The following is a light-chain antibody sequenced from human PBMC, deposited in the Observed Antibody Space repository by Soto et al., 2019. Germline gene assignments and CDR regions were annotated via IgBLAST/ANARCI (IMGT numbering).Light chain of an antibody. CDR2: DVS. V-gene: IGKV1-5*01. J-gene: IGKJ1*01. CDR1: QSINNW. CDR3: QQYDTFWT. Sequence: IQMTQSPSTLSASIGDRVTITCRASQSINNWLAWYQQKPGKAPKLLIYDVSNLESGVPSRFSGSGSGTEFTLTINSLQPDDFATYYCQQYDTFWTFGQGTKVDIK.